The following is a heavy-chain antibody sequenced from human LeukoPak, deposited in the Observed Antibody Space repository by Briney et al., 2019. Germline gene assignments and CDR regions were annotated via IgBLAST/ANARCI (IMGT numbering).Heavy chain of an antibody. CDR3: ARLLDYSGNSPSPY. Sequence: GESLKISCKASAYSFTSYWIGWVRQMPGKGLEWMGIIYPGDSDTRYSPSFQGQVTISADKSISTAYLQWSSLKASDTAMYYCARLLDYSGNSPSPYWGQGTLVTVSS. V-gene: IGHV5-51*01. CDR2: IYPGDSDT. J-gene: IGHJ4*02. CDR1: AYSFTSYW. D-gene: IGHD4-23*01.